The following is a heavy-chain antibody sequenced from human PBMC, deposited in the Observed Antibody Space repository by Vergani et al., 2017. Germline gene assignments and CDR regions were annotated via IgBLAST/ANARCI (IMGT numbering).Heavy chain of an antibody. V-gene: IGHV3-43*01. CDR3: AKVIMEQWLCCIDY. J-gene: IGHJ4*02. CDR2: ISWDGGST. Sequence: EVQLVESGGGLVKPGGSLRLSCAASGFTFSSYSMNWVRQAPGKGLEWVSLISWDGGSTYYADSVKGRFTISRDNSKNSLYLQMNSLRTEDTALYYCAKVIMEQWLCCIDYWGQGTLVTVSS. CDR1: GFTFSSYS. D-gene: IGHD6-19*01.